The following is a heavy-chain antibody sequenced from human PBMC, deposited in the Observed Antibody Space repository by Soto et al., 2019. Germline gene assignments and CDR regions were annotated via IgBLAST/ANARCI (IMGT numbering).Heavy chain of an antibody. CDR3: ARGGAMGVDY. V-gene: IGHV3-74*01. Sequence: TGGSLGLSCTASGFTFNTHWMHWVRQAPGKGLVWVSRIYFDGITTNYADSVKGRLTVSRDNAKNTVYLHVNTLRDEDTAVYYCARGGAMGVDYWGQGTLVTVSS. J-gene: IGHJ4*02. CDR1: GFTFNTHW. D-gene: IGHD1-26*01. CDR2: IYFDGITT.